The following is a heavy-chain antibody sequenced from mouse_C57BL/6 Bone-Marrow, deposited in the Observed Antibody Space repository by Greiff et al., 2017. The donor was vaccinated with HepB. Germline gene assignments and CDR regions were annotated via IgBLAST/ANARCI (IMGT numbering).Heavy chain of an antibody. CDR1: GFTFSSYA. V-gene: IGHV5-4*03. Sequence: EVKVVESGGGLVKPGGSLKLSCAASGFTFSSYAMSWVRQTPEKRLEWVATISDGGSYTYYPDNVKGRFTISRDNAKNNLYLQMSHLKSEDTAMYYCARRGGNYEGFAYWGQGTLVTVSA. CDR2: ISDGGSYT. J-gene: IGHJ3*01. D-gene: IGHD2-1*01. CDR3: ARRGGNYEGFAY.